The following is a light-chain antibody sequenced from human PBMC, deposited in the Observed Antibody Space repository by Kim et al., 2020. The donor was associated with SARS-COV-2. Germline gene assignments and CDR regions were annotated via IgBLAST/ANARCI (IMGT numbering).Light chain of an antibody. V-gene: IGKV3-15*01. CDR3: QRSRNWPAT. CDR2: DAS. J-gene: IGKJ2*01. Sequence: MSAEERATLSFRANQNVGTSVAWHQQGGGQAPTLLSVDASSRTSVAPGWISRGGWGTDFTPTITSLQPEDSAVYYCQRSRNWPATFGQGTKLEI. CDR1: QNVGTS.